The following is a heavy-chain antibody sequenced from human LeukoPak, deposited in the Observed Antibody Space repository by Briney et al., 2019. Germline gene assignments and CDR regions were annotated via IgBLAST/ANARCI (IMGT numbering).Heavy chain of an antibody. CDR2: ISSSGSKI. D-gene: IGHD1-26*01. J-gene: IGHJ4*02. V-gene: IGHV3-48*02. CDR1: GFTFSSYN. CDR3: ARDGVVGVTGFGSY. Sequence: GGSLRLSCVASGFTFSSYNMNWVRQAPRKGLEWVSYISSSGSKIYYADSVKGRFTISRDNAKNSLYLQMISLRDEDTAMYYCARDGVVGVTGFGSYWGQGTLVTVSS.